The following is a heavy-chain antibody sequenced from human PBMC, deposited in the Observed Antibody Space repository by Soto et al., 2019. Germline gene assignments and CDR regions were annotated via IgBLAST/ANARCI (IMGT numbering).Heavy chain of an antibody. J-gene: IGHJ5*02. CDR2: ISGSSSTI. Sequence: GCSLRLACASSVFTFSDYEMKWVRQAPGKGLEWVSYISGSSSTIYYADSVKGRFTISRDNAKNSLYLQMHSLRVDDTAVYYCAREGGFDWFDPWGQGTLVTVSS. D-gene: IGHD3-10*01. V-gene: IGHV3-48*03. CDR3: AREGGFDWFDP. CDR1: VFTFSDYE.